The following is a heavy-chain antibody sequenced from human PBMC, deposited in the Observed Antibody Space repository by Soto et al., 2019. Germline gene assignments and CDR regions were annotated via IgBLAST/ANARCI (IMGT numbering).Heavy chain of an antibody. CDR2: IYYSGST. V-gene: IGHV4-39*01. J-gene: IGHJ6*02. Sequence: SETLSLTCTVSGGSISSSSYYWGWIRQPPGKGLEWIGSIYYSGSTYYNPSLKSRVTISVDTSKDQFSLKLSSVTAADTAVYYCARTSLVVVAATMDYYGMDVWGQGTTVTVSS. CDR3: ARTSLVVVAATMDYYGMDV. CDR1: GGSISSSSYY. D-gene: IGHD2-15*01.